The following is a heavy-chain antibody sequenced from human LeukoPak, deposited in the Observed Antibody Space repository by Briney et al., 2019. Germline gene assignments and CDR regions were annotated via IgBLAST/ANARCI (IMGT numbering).Heavy chain of an antibody. CDR3: ASAPTVRGGYYFDY. D-gene: IGHD3-16*01. CDR1: GGTFSSYA. J-gene: IGHJ4*02. Sequence: GSSVKVSCKASGGTFSSYAISWVRQAPGKGLEWMGGFDPEDGETIYAQKFQGRVTMTEDTSTDTAYMELSSLRSEDTAVYYCASAPTVRGGYYFDYWGQGTLVTVSS. V-gene: IGHV1-24*01. CDR2: FDPEDGET.